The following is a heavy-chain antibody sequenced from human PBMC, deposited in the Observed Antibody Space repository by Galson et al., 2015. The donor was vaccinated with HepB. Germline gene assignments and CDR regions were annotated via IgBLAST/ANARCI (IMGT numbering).Heavy chain of an antibody. D-gene: IGHD6-19*01. J-gene: IGHJ5*01. CDR1: GLIFSDYY. Sequence: SLRLSCAASGLIFSDYYMSWVRQAPGKGLDWVSYITSSGSAIYADSVKGRFTVSRDNDKNSPFLQMNSLRGEDTAVYYCATIPADRNGWYHHDSWGQGTLVTVSS. CDR3: ATIPADRNGWYHHDS. CDR2: ITSSGSAI. V-gene: IGHV3-11*01.